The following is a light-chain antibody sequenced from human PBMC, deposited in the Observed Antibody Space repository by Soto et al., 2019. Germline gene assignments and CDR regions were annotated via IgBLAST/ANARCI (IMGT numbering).Light chain of an antibody. Sequence: QSVLTQPASVSGSPGQSITISCTGTSGDIGSYNRVSWYQQHPGKAPKLMIYEVSNRPSGVSNRFSGSKSGNAASLTISGLQTEDEGDFFCSSYTSTGTPFVFGTGTKV. J-gene: IGLJ1*01. CDR1: SGDIGSYNR. CDR2: EVS. V-gene: IGLV2-14*01. CDR3: SSYTSTGTPFV.